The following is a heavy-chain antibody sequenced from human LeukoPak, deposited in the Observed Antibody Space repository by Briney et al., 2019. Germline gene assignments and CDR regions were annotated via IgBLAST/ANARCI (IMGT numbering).Heavy chain of an antibody. V-gene: IGHV4-59*08. Sequence: PSETLSLTCTVSGGSSSGYYWNWIRQPPGKGLEWIGSIYYIGSTNYNPSLESRATFSVDTSKNQFSLQLNSVTAADTAVYYCARDISGGSHVFDIWGQGTMVTVSS. CDR1: GGSSSGYY. J-gene: IGHJ3*02. CDR2: IYYIGST. CDR3: ARDISGGSHVFDI. D-gene: IGHD3-3*02.